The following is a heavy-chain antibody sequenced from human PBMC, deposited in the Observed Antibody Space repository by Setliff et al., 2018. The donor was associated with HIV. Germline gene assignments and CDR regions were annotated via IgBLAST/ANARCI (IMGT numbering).Heavy chain of an antibody. CDR2: ITHIGST. J-gene: IGHJ3*02. V-gene: IGHV4-34*01. CDR1: GGSFSGYY. Sequence: SETLSLTCAVYGGSFSGYYWTWIRQTPGKGLEWIGEITHIGSTTHTPSLRSRVSMSVDTSKKQFSLNLSSVTAADTAVYCCARGFGSSWSYDGFDIWGQGTLVTVSS. CDR3: ARGFGSSWSYDGFDI. D-gene: IGHD6-13*01.